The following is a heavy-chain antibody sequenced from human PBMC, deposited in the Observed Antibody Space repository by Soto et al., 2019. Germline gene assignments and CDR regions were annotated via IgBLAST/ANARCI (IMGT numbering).Heavy chain of an antibody. CDR2: ISGSGGST. J-gene: IGHJ5*02. V-gene: IGHV3-23*01. Sequence: HPGGALRLSCAASGFTFSSYAMSWVRQAPGKGLEWVSAISGSGGSTYYADSVKGRFTISRDNSKNTLYLQMNSLRAEDTAVYYCAMAKTTLYNWFDPWGQGTLVTVSS. D-gene: IGHD1-7*01. CDR1: GFTFSSYA. CDR3: AMAKTTLYNWFDP.